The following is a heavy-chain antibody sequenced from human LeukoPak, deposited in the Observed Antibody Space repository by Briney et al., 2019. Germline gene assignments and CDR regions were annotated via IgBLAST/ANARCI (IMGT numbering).Heavy chain of an antibody. Sequence: ASVKVSCKASGYTFTSYGISWVRQAPGQGLEWMGWINPNSGGTNYAQKFQGRVTMTRDTSISTAYMELSRLRSDDTAVYYCARVLRRENWFDPWGQGTLVTVSS. CDR3: ARVLRRENWFDP. CDR1: GYTFTSYG. J-gene: IGHJ5*02. D-gene: IGHD3-16*01. CDR2: INPNSGGT. V-gene: IGHV1-2*02.